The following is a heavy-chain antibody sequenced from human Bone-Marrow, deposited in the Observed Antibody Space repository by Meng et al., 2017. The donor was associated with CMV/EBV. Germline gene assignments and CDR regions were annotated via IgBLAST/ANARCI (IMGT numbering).Heavy chain of an antibody. CDR3: ARDLLDCSSTSCQAAFDP. CDR2: FDPEDGET. V-gene: IGHV1-24*01. J-gene: IGHJ5*02. Sequence: ASVKVSCKASGYTFTSYGISWVRQAPGQGLEWMGGFDPEDGETIYAQKFQGRVTMTEDTSTDTAYMELSSLRSEDTAVYYCARDLLDCSSTSCQAAFDPWGQGTLVTVSS. D-gene: IGHD2-2*01. CDR1: GYTFTSYG.